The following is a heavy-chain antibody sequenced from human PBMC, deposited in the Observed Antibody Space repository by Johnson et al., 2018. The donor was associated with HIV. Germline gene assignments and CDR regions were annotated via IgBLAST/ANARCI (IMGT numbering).Heavy chain of an antibody. CDR2: VSWNTGNI. Sequence: VQLVESGGGVVRPGGSLRLSCAASGFTFDDYAIHWVRQAPGKGLEWVPTVSWNTGNIDSADSVKGRFTISRDNAKKSLHLQMSSLRAEDTALYYCAKEEGIAAAGGAFDIWGQGTMVTVSS. CDR1: GFTFDDYA. V-gene: IGHV3-9*01. J-gene: IGHJ3*02. D-gene: IGHD6-13*01. CDR3: AKEEGIAAAGGAFDI.